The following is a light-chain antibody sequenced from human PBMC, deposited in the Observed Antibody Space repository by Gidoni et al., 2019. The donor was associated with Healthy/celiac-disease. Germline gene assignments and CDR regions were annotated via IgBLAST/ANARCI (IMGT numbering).Light chain of an antibody. V-gene: IGKV1-9*01. CDR1: QGISSY. Sequence: IQLTQSPSFLSASVGDRVTITCRASQGISSYLAWYQQKPRKAPKLLIYAASTLQSGVPSRFSGSGSGTEFTLTISSLQPEDFATYYCQQLNSYPCSFGQGTKLEIK. CDR3: QQLNSYPCS. J-gene: IGKJ2*04. CDR2: AAS.